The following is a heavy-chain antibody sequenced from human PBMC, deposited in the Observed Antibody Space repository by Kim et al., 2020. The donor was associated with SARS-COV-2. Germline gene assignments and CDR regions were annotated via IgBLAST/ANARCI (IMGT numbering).Heavy chain of an antibody. J-gene: IGHJ6*02. CDR1: GYTFTSYA. CDR3: ASAKLVEGNSVFENYVYGMDV. V-gene: IGHV7-4-1*02. CDR2: INTNTGNP. D-gene: IGHD1-7*01. Sequence: ASVKVSCKASGYTFTSYAMNWVRQAPGQGLEWMGWINTNTGNPTYAQGFTGRFVFSLDTSVSTAYLQISSLKAEDTAVYYCASAKLVEGNSVFENYVYGMDVWGQGTTVTVSS.